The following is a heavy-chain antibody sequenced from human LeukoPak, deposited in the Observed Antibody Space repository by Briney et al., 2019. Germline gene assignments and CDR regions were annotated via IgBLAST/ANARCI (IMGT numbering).Heavy chain of an antibody. CDR1: GFTFGSYS. D-gene: IGHD6-19*01. J-gene: IGHJ3*02. CDR2: ISSSSSTI. Sequence: GGSLRLSCAASGFTFGSYSVNWVRQAPGKGLEWVSYISSSSSTIYYADSVKGRFTISRDNAKNSLYLQMNSLRAEDTAVYYCATRLAYSSGWSDAFDIWGQGTMVTVSS. V-gene: IGHV3-48*01. CDR3: ATRLAYSSGWSDAFDI.